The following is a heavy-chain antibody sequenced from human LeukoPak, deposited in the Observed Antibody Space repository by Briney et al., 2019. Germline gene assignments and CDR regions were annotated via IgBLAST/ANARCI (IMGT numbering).Heavy chain of an antibody. J-gene: IGHJ4*02. CDR1: GGSTSSSSYY. D-gene: IGHD3-3*01. Sequence: SETLSLTCTVSGGSTSSSSYYWGWLRQPPGTGLGWIGSNYYSGSNYCYPSLKGRVTISVDTSKNQFSLKLSSVTAADTAVYYCARDQDGRFLEWLFDYWGQGTLVTVSS. V-gene: IGHV4-39*07. CDR3: ARDQDGRFLEWLFDY. CDR2: NYYSGSN.